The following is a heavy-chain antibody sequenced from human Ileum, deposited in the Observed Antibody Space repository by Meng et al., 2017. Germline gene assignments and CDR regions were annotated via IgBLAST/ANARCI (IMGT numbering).Heavy chain of an antibody. CDR2: ISHSGST. D-gene: IGHD4-23*01. J-gene: IGHJ4*02. V-gene: IGHV4-4*02. CDR3: ARHGGYYQGF. CDR1: SGSITSDTY. Sequence: LQESGPGLVKPSGTLSLTCACSSGSITSDTYWSWVRLPPGKGLEWIGQISHSGSTFYNPSLKSRVTMSVDKSKSQFSLMLTSVTAADTAVYYCARHGGYYQGFWGQGTLVTVSS.